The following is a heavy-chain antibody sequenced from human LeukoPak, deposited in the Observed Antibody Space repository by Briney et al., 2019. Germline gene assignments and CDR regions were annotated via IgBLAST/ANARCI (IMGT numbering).Heavy chain of an antibody. J-gene: IGHJ4*02. CDR2: ITTGRGET. CDR3: ARGGKQWRGGNYFDS. V-gene: IGHV1-3*03. D-gene: IGHD6-19*01. CDR1: GYTFTDYA. Sequence: EASVKVSCKASGYTFTDYALHWVRQAPGQSLEWMGWITTGRGETRYSQEFQRRITFTRDKSASTVYMHLRDLRSEDTAVYYCARGGKQWRGGNYFDSWGQGTLVAVSS.